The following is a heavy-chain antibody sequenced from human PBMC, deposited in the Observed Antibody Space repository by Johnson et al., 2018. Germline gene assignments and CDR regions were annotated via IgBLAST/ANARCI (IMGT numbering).Heavy chain of an antibody. CDR2: ISDDGSNK. CDR1: GFTFSSYA. J-gene: IGHJ1*01. D-gene: IGHD4-17*01. V-gene: IGHV3-30-3*01. Sequence: QVQLVESGGRVVQPGRSLRLSCSASGFTFSSYAMHWVRQAPGKGLEWVAVISDDGSNKFYAESVKGRFTISRDNSKYTVYLQMHSLKAEDTAVFYRARAQGGDYLAEYFQRWGQGTLGTVSS. CDR3: ARAQGGDYLAEYFQR.